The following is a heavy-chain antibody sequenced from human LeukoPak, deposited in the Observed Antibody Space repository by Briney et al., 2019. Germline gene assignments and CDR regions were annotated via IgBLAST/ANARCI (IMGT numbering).Heavy chain of an antibody. J-gene: IGHJ4*02. D-gene: IGHD3-10*01. CDR3: ARDLGDYYGSGSYYNY. Sequence: ASVKVSCKASGYTFTSYGISWVRQAPGQGLEWRGWISAYNGNTNYAQKLQGRVTMTTDTSTSTAYMELRSLRSDDTAVYYCARDLGDYYGSGSYYNYWGQGTLVTVSS. CDR1: GYTFTSYG. V-gene: IGHV1-18*01. CDR2: ISAYNGNT.